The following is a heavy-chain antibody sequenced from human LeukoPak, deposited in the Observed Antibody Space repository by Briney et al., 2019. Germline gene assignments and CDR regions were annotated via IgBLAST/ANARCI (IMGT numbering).Heavy chain of an antibody. CDR2: IYPGDSDT. D-gene: IGHD1-26*01. J-gene: IGHJ4*02. CDR1: GYIFANFW. CDR3: ARRSGSYFNF. V-gene: IGHV5-51*01. Sequence: PGESLKISCKGSGAGYIFANFWICCLRQMPRKGREGGGIIYPGDSDTRYSPSFEGQVTISVETWVNTAYLQWSSLRASATAIYFCARRSGSYFNFWGQGAQVIVSS.